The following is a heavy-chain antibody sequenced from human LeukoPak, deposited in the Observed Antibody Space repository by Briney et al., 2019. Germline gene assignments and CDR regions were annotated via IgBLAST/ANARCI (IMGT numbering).Heavy chain of an antibody. CDR3: AKASAAGIRNFDS. J-gene: IGHJ4*02. Sequence: GGSLRLSCSASGFTFSNYAMSWVRQAPGKGLEWVSAISGSGISTYYRDSVKGRFSISRDNSQDTLYLQMNSLRAEETAVYYCAKASAAGIRNFDSWGQGTLVTVSS. CDR2: ISGSGIST. D-gene: IGHD6-13*01. V-gene: IGHV3-23*01. CDR1: GFTFSNYA.